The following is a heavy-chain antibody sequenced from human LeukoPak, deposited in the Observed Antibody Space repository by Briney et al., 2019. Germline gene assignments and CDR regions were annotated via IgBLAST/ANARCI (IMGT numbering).Heavy chain of an antibody. V-gene: IGHV3-23*01. Sequence: SGGSLRLSCAASGFTFSSYAKSWVRQAPGKRLEWVSAISGSGGSTYYADSVKGRFTISRDNSKNTLYLQMNSLRAEDTAVYYCAKVTTNSNYAYFDYWGQGTLVTVSS. CDR1: GFTFSSYA. J-gene: IGHJ4*02. CDR3: AKVTTNSNYAYFDY. D-gene: IGHD4-11*01. CDR2: ISGSGGST.